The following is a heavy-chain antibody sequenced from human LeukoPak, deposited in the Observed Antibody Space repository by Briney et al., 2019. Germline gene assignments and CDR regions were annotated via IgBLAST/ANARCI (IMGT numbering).Heavy chain of an antibody. V-gene: IGHV3-23*01. CDR3: AKGGGSGWSLVPHSFDY. CDR1: GFTFSSYA. J-gene: IGHJ4*02. D-gene: IGHD6-19*01. CDR2: ISGSGGST. Sequence: GGSLRLSCAASGFTFSSYAMSWVRQAPGKGLEWVSAISGSGGSTYYADSVKGRFTISRDNSKNTLYLQMNSLRAEDTAVYYCAKGGGSGWSLVPHSFDYWGQGTLVTVSS.